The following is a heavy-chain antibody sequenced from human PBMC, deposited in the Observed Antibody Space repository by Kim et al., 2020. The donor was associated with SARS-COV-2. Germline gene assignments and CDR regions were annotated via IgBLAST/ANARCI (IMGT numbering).Heavy chain of an antibody. CDR3: ARDKGGPVRWFDP. CDR2: ISSSGSTI. J-gene: IGHJ5*02. V-gene: IGHV3-48*03. Sequence: GGSLRLSCAASGFTFSSYEMNWVRQAPGKGLEWVSYISSSGSTIYYADSVKGRFTISRDNAKNTLYLQMNSLRAEDTAVYYCARDKGGPVRWFDPWGQGTLVTVSS. CDR1: GFTFSSYE.